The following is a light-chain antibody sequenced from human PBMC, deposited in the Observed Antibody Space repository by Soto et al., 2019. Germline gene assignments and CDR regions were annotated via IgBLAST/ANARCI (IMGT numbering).Light chain of an antibody. CDR1: QSVLYSSNNRNY. CDR2: WAS. V-gene: IGKV4-1*01. Sequence: DIVMTQSPDSLAVSLGERATINCKSSQSVLYSSNNRNYLLWYQQKPGQPPKLLIYWASTRASGVPDRFSVSGSGTDFTLTISSLQAEAVAVYYCQQHYSSPFTFGPGTKVDIK. CDR3: QQHYSSPFT. J-gene: IGKJ3*01.